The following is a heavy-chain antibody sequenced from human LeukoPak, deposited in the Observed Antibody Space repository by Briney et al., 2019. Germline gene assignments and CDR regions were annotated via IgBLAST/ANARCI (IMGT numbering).Heavy chain of an antibody. CDR3: TTEGSY. J-gene: IGHJ4*02. V-gene: IGHV3-15*01. CDR2: IKSKTDGGTT. CDR1: GFTFSNAW. Sequence: GGSLRLSCAASGFTFSNAWMSWVRRAPGKGPEWVGHIKSKTDGGTTDYAAPVKGRFTISRDDSKNTLYLQMSSLKTEDTAVYYCTTEGSYWGQGILVTVSS.